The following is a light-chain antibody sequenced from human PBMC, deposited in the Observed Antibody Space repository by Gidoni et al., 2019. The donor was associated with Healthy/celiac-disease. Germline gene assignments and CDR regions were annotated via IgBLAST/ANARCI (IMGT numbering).Light chain of an antibody. CDR1: QSVSSN. V-gene: IGKV3-15*01. J-gene: IGKJ1*01. CDR3: QQYNNWLRT. CDR2: AAS. Sequence: EIVLTQSPATLSVSAGARATLSCRASQSVSSNSAWYQQKPGQAPRLLICAASTRATGIPARFSSSGSGTLFPLTISSLQSEDFAVYYCQQYNNWLRTFGQGTKVEIK.